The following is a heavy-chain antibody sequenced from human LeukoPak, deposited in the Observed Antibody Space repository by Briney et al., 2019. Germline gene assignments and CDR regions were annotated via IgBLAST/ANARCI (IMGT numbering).Heavy chain of an antibody. CDR2: IKSDGSST. CDR3: AKDRLMYGSGSYPLDY. D-gene: IGHD3-10*01. V-gene: IGHV3-74*01. Sequence: GGSLRLSCAASGFTFSNYWMHWVRQAPGKGLVWVSRIKSDGSSTNYADSVKGRFTISRDNAKNTLYLQMKSLRAEDTAVYYCAKDRLMYGSGSYPLDYWGQGTQVTVSS. J-gene: IGHJ4*02. CDR1: GFTFSNYW.